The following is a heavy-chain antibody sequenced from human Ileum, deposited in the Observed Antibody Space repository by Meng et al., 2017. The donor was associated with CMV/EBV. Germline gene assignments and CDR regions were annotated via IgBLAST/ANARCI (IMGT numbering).Heavy chain of an antibody. CDR1: SDSISSYY. V-gene: IGHV4-59*13. CDR2: IYNSGCT. CDR3: SGPGPVYFDY. Sequence: AETLSLTCTVSSDSISSYYWSWIRQPPGKGREWIGYIYNSGCTNYNPSLKSRVTISVDTSKNQISMKLSSVTAADTAVYYCSGPGPVYFDYWGQGTLVTVSS. J-gene: IGHJ4*02. D-gene: IGHD7-27*01.